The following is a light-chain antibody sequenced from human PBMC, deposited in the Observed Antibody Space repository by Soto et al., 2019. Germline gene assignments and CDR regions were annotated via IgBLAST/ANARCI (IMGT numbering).Light chain of an antibody. Sequence: EVVLTQSPATLYFSPGERATLFCRANESVNDYLAWYQQRPGQPPRLLIFDASNRAPGIPARFSASGSRRDFTLTISSLEPEDFSVYYCPQRCTWPPFTFGPGTKVDF. CDR3: PQRCTWPPFT. J-gene: IGKJ3*01. CDR2: DAS. V-gene: IGKV3-11*02. CDR1: ESVNDY.